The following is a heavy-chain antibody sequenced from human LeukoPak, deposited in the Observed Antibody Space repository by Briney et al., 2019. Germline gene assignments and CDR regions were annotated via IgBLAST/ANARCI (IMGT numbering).Heavy chain of an antibody. D-gene: IGHD2-2*01. Sequence: PSETLSLTCTVSGGSISSYYWSWIRQPPGKGLEWIGYIYYSGSTNYNPSLKSRVTISVGTSKNQFSLKLSSVTAADTAVYYCARRHCSSTSCSYYFDYWGQGTLVTVSS. V-gene: IGHV4-59*08. CDR2: IYYSGST. CDR3: ARRHCSSTSCSYYFDY. CDR1: GGSISSYY. J-gene: IGHJ4*02.